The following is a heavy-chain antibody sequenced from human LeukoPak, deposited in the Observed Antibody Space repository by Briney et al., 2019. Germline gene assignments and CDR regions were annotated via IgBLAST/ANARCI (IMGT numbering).Heavy chain of an antibody. CDR3: ARVPYSSGWYDGWFDP. Sequence: PSETLSLTCTVSGGSISSGGYYWSWIRQHPGKGLEWLGYIYYSGSTYYNPSLKSRVTISVDTSKNQFSLKLSSVTAADTAVYYCARVPYSSGWYDGWFDPWGQGTLVTVSS. V-gene: IGHV4-31*03. CDR2: IYYSGST. J-gene: IGHJ5*02. CDR1: GGSISSGGYY. D-gene: IGHD6-19*01.